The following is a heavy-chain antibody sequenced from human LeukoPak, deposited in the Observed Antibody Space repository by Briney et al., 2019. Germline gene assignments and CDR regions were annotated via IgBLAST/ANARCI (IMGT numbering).Heavy chain of an antibody. V-gene: IGHV4-59*01. Sequence: SETLSLTCTVSGGSISRYYWSWIRQPPGKGLEWIGNIYYNGSTNYKPSLKSRVTISVHTSKNQFSMTLRSLSAADTAVYYCARSTAVGVGYYYGMDVWGQGTTVTVSS. CDR1: GGSISRYY. J-gene: IGHJ6*02. D-gene: IGHD1-26*01. CDR3: ARSTAVGVGYYYGMDV. CDR2: IYYNGST.